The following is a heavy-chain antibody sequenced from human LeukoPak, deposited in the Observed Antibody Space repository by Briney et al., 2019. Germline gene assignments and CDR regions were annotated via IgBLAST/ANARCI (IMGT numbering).Heavy chain of an antibody. CDR3: ARGRYPPGGYYYYYMDV. D-gene: IGHD3-16*02. V-gene: IGHV1-69*13. CDR2: IIPIFGTA. CDR1: GGTFSSYA. J-gene: IGHJ6*03. Sequence: ASVKVSCKASGGTFSSYAISWVRQAPGQGLEWMGGIIPIFGTANYAQKFQGRVAITADESTSTAYMELSSLRSEDTAVYYCARGRYPPGGYYYYYMDVWGKGTTVTASS.